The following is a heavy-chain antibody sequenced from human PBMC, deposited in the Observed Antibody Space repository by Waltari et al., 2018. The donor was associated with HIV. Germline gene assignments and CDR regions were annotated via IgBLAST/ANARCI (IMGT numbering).Heavy chain of an antibody. V-gene: IGHV4-59*01. Sequence: QVQLQESGPGLVKPSEILSPTCTVSGGSISTYYWRWIPQPPGKGLEWIGYIYYSGSTNYNPSLKSRVTISVDTSKNQFSLKLSSVTAADTAVYYCAREGDFWSGRSYYYYGMDVWGQGTTVTVSS. CDR2: IYYSGST. D-gene: IGHD3-3*01. J-gene: IGHJ6*02. CDR1: GGSISTYY. CDR3: AREGDFWSGRSYYYYGMDV.